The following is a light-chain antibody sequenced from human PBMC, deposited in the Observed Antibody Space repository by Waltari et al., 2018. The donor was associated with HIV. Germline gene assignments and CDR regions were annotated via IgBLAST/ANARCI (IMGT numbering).Light chain of an antibody. CDR2: LGS. J-gene: IGKJ1*01. CDR3: IQSLQTPRT. CDR1: QSLLHSNGYSY. V-gene: IGKV2-28*01. Sequence: DIVMTQSPLSLPVTPGEAASISCRSSQSLLHSNGYSYLDWYLQKPGQAPQILIYLGSNRASGVPDRFSGSGSGTDFTLKISRVEAEDVGVYYCIQSLQTPRTFGQGTKVEIK.